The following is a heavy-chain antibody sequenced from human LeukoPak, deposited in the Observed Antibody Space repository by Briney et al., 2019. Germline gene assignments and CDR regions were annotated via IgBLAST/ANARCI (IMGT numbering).Heavy chain of an antibody. CDR2: ITGSGGST. J-gene: IGHJ4*02. CDR1: GFTFSRYA. V-gene: IGHV3-23*01. CDR3: AKGGDGYNYQRNYFDY. D-gene: IGHD5-24*01. Sequence: GGSLRLSCAGSGFTFSRYAMSWVRQAPGKGLEWVSAITGSGGSTYYADSVKGRFTISRDNSKNTLYLQMNSLRAEDTAVYYCAKGGDGYNYQRNYFDYWGQGTLVTVSS.